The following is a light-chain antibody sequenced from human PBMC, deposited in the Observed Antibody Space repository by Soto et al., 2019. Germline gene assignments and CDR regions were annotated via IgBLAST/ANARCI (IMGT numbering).Light chain of an antibody. CDR1: QSISSW. V-gene: IGKV1-5*01. CDR2: DAS. Sequence: DIQMTQSPSTLSASVGDRVTITCRASQSISSWLAWYQQKSGKAPKVLIYDASRLESGVPSRFSGSGSGTEFTLTISSLQPDDFATYYCQQYNSYSWTFGQGTKV. J-gene: IGKJ1*01. CDR3: QQYNSYSWT.